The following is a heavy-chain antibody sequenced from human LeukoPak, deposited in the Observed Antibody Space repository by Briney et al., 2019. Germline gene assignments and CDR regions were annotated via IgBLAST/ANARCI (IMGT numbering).Heavy chain of an antibody. CDR2: IKEDGREK. J-gene: IGHJ4*02. Sequence: GGSLRLSCAASGFAFSSYWMSWVRQAPGKGLEWVANIKEDGREKDYVDSVKGRFTISRDNAKNSLYLQMNSLRAEDTAVYYCARASTTYYCDSSEYYFDYWGQGTLVTVSS. CDR1: GFAFSSYW. CDR3: ARASTTYYCDSSEYYFDY. D-gene: IGHD3-22*01. V-gene: IGHV3-7*01.